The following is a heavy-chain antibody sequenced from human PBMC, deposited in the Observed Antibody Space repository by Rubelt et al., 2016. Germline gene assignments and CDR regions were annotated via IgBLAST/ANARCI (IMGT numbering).Heavy chain of an antibody. Sequence: MGGIIPIFGTANYAQKFQGRVTMTEDTSTDTAYMELSSLRSEDTAVYYCATGGGGPTSGYYQVSAFDIWGQGTMVTVSS. CDR3: ATGGGGPTSGYYQVSAFDI. CDR2: IIPIFGTA. V-gene: IGHV1-69*06. D-gene: IGHD3-22*01. J-gene: IGHJ3*02.